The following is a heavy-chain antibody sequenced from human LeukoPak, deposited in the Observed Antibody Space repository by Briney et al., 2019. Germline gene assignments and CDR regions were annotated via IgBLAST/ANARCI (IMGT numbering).Heavy chain of an antibody. Sequence: SVKVSCKASGGTFSSYAISWVRQAPGQGLEWMGGIIPIFGTANYAQKFQGRVTITADESTSTAYMELSSLRSEDTAVYYCARRAVAGIGYWYFDLWGRGTLVTVSS. CDR1: GGTFSSYA. J-gene: IGHJ2*01. CDR2: IIPIFGTA. D-gene: IGHD6-19*01. CDR3: ARRAVAGIGYWYFDL. V-gene: IGHV1-69*13.